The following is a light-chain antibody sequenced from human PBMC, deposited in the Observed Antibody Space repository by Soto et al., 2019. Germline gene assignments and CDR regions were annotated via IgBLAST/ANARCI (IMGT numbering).Light chain of an antibody. CDR1: SSDVGGYKY. CDR2: EVN. J-gene: IGLJ1*01. Sequence: QSALTQPPSASGSPGQSVTISCTGTSSDVGGYKYVSWYQQHPGKAPKLMIFEVNKRPSGVSDRFSGSKSGNTASLTVSGLQAEDEDDYYCSSYAGINNIGVFGTGTKLTVL. CDR3: SSYAGINNIGV. V-gene: IGLV2-8*01.